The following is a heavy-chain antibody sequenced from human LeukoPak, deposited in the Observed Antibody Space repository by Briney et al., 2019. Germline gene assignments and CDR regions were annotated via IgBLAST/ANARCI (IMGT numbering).Heavy chain of an antibody. CDR1: GFTFSSYS. Sequence: GGSLRLSCAASGFTFSSYSMNWVRQAPGKGLEWVSSISSSSSYIYYADSVKGRFTISRDNAKNSLYLQMNGLRAEDTAVYYCARGLFRDPWLDPYYFDYWGQGTLVTVSS. CDR2: ISSSSSYI. CDR3: ARGLFRDPWLDPYYFDY. J-gene: IGHJ4*02. V-gene: IGHV3-21*01. D-gene: IGHD6-19*01.